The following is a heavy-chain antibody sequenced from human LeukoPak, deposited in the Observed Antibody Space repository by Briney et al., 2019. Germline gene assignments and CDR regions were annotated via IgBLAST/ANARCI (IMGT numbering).Heavy chain of an antibody. CDR1: GYTFTSYY. D-gene: IGHD3-10*01. V-gene: IGHV1-46*01. J-gene: IGHJ3*02. CDR3: ARPKRPRTRITMVRGAAPDAFDI. Sequence: ASVKVSCKASGYTFTSYYMHWVRQAPGQGLEWMGIINPSGGSTSYAQKFQGTVTMTRDMSTSTAYMELSSLRSEDTAVYYCARPKRPRTRITMVRGAAPDAFDIWGQGTMVTVSS. CDR2: INPSGGST.